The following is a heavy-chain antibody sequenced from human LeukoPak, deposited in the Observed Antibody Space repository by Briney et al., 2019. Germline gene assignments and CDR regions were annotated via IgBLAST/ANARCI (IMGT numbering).Heavy chain of an antibody. Sequence: SETLSLTCTVSGGSFSTDYWSWIRHPPGKGLEGMGYIYYSGFTDYNPSLKSRVTMSVDTSKNQFSLKLSSVTAADTAVYFCARAVISFAGLIAKGFDSWGQGTLVTISS. CDR3: ARAVISFAGLIAKGFDS. CDR2: IYYSGFT. V-gene: IGHV4-59*01. J-gene: IGHJ4*02. D-gene: IGHD3-16*02. CDR1: GGSFSTDY.